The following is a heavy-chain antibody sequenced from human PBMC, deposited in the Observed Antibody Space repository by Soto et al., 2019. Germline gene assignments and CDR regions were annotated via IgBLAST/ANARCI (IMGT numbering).Heavy chain of an antibody. CDR2: ISPSGGSP. D-gene: IGHD6-19*01. V-gene: IGHV3-23*01. Sequence: GGSLRLSCAAAGFSFSTYTMSWVRRTPGKGLEWVSAISPSGGSPYYADSVKGRFTTSRDNSKNTLYLQMNSLRAEDTAVYYCAKILTRSDIAVAGTHFDYWGQGTLVPVSS. CDR1: GFSFSTYT. J-gene: IGHJ4*02. CDR3: AKILTRSDIAVAGTHFDY.